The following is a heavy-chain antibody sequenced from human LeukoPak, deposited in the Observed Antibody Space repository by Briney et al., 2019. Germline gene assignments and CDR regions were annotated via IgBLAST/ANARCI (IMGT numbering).Heavy chain of an antibody. Sequence: ASVKVSCKASGYTFTSYGISWVRQAPGQGLEWMGWISAYNGNTNYAQKLQGRVTMTTDTSTSTAYMELRSLRSDDTAVYYCARAGGQITMVRGVIIVNWFDPWGQGTLVTVSS. V-gene: IGHV1-18*01. CDR1: GYTFTSYG. CDR2: ISAYNGNT. CDR3: ARAGGQITMVRGVIIVNWFDP. D-gene: IGHD3-10*01. J-gene: IGHJ5*02.